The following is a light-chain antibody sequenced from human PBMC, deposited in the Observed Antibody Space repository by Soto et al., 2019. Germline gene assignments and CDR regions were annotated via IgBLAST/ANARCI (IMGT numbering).Light chain of an antibody. Sequence: VVLTQSPATLSVSPGETATFSCRASHNIGNNLAWYPHKPGQAPRLLISYASSGATGIPGRFSGSGSGTEFALTISSLQSEDYAVYYCQHFYSWPVTFGGGTKVEL. J-gene: IGKJ4*01. CDR3: QHFYSWPVT. V-gene: IGKV3-15*01. CDR1: HNIGNN. CDR2: YAS.